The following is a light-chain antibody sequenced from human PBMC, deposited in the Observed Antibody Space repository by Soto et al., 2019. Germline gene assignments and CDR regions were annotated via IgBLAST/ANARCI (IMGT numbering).Light chain of an antibody. Sequence: IVLTQSPATLSLSPWGRATLSCRASQSVSSSLAWYQQKPGQAPRLLLYDASNRATGIPARFSGSGSGTDFTLTISSLESDDFAVYYCQQRGSFGGGTKVDIK. CDR1: QSVSSS. J-gene: IGKJ4*01. CDR3: QQRGS. V-gene: IGKV3-11*01. CDR2: DAS.